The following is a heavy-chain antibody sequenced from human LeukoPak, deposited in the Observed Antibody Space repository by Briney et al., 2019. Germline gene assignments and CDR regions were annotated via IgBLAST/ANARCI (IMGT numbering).Heavy chain of an antibody. CDR3: ARGDPDISFAVAGEAFDI. CDR2: ISTSSSYI. CDR1: GFTFSRYS. Sequence: GGSLRLSCAASGFTFSRYSLNWVRQAPGKGLDWVSSISTSSSYIYYAESLKGRFTISRDNAKNSLYLQMNSLRGDDTAVYYCARGDPDISFAVAGEAFDIWGQGTMVTVSS. D-gene: IGHD6-19*01. V-gene: IGHV3-21*01. J-gene: IGHJ3*02.